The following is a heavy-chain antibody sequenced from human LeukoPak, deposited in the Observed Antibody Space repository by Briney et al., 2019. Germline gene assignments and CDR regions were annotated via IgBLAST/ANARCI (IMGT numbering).Heavy chain of an antibody. V-gene: IGHV3-66*01. CDR1: RFTVSSTY. D-gene: IGHD5-24*01. CDR2: IYSGGRT. CDR3: AKDPVATTL. J-gene: IGHJ4*02. Sequence: PGGSLRLSCAASRFTVSSTYMSWVRQAPGKGLEWVSVIYSGGRTEYAASVKGRFTISRDNSKNTLYLQMNSLRAEDTAIYYCAKDPVATTLWGQGTLVTVSS.